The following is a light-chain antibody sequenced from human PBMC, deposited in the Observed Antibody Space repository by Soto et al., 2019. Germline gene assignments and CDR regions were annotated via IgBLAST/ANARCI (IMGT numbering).Light chain of an antibody. J-gene: IGLJ7*01. CDR2: DVS. Sequence: QSALTQPASVSGSPGQSITISCTGTSSDVGGYNYVSWYQQHPGKAPKLMIYDVSNRPSGVSNRFSGSKSGNTASLTISGLQAEDEADYYCSSYTSSSTLEAVFGGGPQLIVL. V-gene: IGLV2-14*01. CDR1: SSDVGGYNY. CDR3: SSYTSSSTLEAV.